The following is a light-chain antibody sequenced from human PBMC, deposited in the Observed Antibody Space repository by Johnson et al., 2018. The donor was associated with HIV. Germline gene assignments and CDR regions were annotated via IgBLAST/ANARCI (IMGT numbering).Light chain of an antibody. CDR1: SSNIGNNF. V-gene: IGLV1-51*02. Sequence: QSVLTQPPSVSAAPGQKVTISCSGSSSNIGNNFVSWYQQLPGTAPKLLIYENNKRPSGIPDRFSGSKSGTSATLGITGLQTGDEADFYCGTWDSSLSPCVFGTGTKVTVL. CDR3: GTWDSSLSPCV. CDR2: ENN. J-gene: IGLJ1*01.